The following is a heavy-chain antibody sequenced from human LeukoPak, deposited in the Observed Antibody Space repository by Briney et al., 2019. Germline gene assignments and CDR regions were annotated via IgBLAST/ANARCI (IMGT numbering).Heavy chain of an antibody. Sequence: PGGSLRLSCSASGFTFSNYWMSWVRQAPGKGLEWVANIKQDESEKYYVGSVKGRFTISRDNAKSSLYLQMNSLRAEDTAVYYCARALDSSSSRYQAFEEWGQGTLVTVSS. V-gene: IGHV3-7*01. CDR1: GFTFSNYW. J-gene: IGHJ4*02. CDR2: IKQDESEK. CDR3: ARALDSSSSRYQAFEE. D-gene: IGHD2-2*01.